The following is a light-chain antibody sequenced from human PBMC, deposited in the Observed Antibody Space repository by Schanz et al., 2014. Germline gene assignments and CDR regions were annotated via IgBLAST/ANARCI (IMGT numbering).Light chain of an antibody. CDR2: ANS. CDR3: QSYDSSLSAYVV. V-gene: IGLV1-40*01. Sequence: QSVLTQPPSVSGAPGQRVTISCTGSSSNIGALYDVHWYQQLPGTAPKLLIYANSRRPSGVPDRFSDSKSGTSASLAITGLQAEDEADYYCQSYDSSLSAYVVFGGGTKLTVL. CDR1: SSNIGALYD. J-gene: IGLJ2*01.